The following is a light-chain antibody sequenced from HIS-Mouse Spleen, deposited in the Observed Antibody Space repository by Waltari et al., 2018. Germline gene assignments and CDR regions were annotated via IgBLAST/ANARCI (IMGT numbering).Light chain of an antibody. J-gene: IGLJ2*01. Sequence: QSALTHPRSVSASPGPSFTISCTGTSSYFGGYNYVSWYQQHPGKAPKLMIYDVSKRPSGVPDRFSGSKSGNTASLTISGLQAEDEADYYCCSYTGSYTVVFGGGTKLTVL. CDR3: CSYTGSYTVV. CDR1: SSYFGGYNY. CDR2: DVS. V-gene: IGLV2-11*01.